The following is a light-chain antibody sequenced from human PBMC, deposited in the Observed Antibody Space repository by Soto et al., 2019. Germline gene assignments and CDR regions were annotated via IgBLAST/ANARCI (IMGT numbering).Light chain of an antibody. CDR3: QQTYGTLT. Sequence: DIQMTQTPLSLSASVGDRVTITCRASQNIYINLNWYQQKPGKAPQLLIYAASTLQSGVPSRFSGSGSGTDVALAISSLQPEDSATYYCQQTYGTLTFGGGTKVQI. CDR2: AAS. CDR1: QNIYIN. J-gene: IGKJ4*01. V-gene: IGKV1-39*01.